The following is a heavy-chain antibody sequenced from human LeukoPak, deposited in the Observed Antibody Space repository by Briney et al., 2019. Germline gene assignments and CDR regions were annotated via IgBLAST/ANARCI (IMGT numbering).Heavy chain of an antibody. CDR2: IYTSGST. J-gene: IGHJ6*02. V-gene: IGHV4-4*07. CDR1: GGSISSYY. Sequence: SETLSLTCTVSGGSISSYYWSWIRQPAGKGLEWIGRIYTSGSTNCNPSLKSRVTMSVDTSKNQFSLKLSSVTAADTAIYYCARFGVDYDMDVWGQGTTVTVSS. D-gene: IGHD3-16*01. CDR3: ARFGVDYDMDV.